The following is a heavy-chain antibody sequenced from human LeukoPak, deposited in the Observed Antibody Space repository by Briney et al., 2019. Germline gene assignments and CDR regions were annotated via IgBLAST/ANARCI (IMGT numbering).Heavy chain of an antibody. Sequence: GTSVKVSCKASGFTFTSSVMQWVRQARGQRLEWIGWIVVCSGNTNYAQKFQERVTITRDMSTSTAYMELSSLRSEDTAVYYCAAAFDDSSGYYPYYFDYWGQGTLVTVSS. CDR2: IVVCSGNT. V-gene: IGHV1-58*02. D-gene: IGHD3-22*01. J-gene: IGHJ4*02. CDR1: GFTFTSSV. CDR3: AAAFDDSSGYYPYYFDY.